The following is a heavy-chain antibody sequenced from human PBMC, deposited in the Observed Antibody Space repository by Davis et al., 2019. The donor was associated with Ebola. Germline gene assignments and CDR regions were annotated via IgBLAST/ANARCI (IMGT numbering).Heavy chain of an antibody. CDR1: GGSTGTYY. Sequence: PSETLSLTCTVSGGSTGTYYWCWIRQSPGQGLEWTGYVPYSGATNYNPSLKSRVTISGDTSNHQFALNLTSVTAADTAVYYCARADSGGNTAYFDYWRQGTLVTVSS. D-gene: IGHD4-23*01. J-gene: IGHJ4*02. CDR3: ARADSGGNTAYFDY. CDR2: VPYSGAT. V-gene: IGHV4-59*01.